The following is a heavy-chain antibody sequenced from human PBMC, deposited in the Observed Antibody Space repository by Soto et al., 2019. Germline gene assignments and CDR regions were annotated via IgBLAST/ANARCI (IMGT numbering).Heavy chain of an antibody. CDR3: ARVEFRDWFDP. J-gene: IGHJ5*02. V-gene: IGHV4-31*03. D-gene: IGHD3-10*01. CDR2: IYYSGST. CDR1: GGSISSGGYY. Sequence: SETLSLTCTVSGGSISSGGYYWSWIRQHPGKGLEWIGYIYYSGSTYYNPSLKSRVTISVDTSKNQFSLELSSVTAADTAVYYCARVEFRDWFDPWGQGTLVTVSS.